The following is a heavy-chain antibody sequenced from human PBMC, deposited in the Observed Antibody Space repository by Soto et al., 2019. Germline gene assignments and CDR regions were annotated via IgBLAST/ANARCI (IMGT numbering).Heavy chain of an antibody. Sequence: PSETLSLTCTVSGVSVNSDNYYWSWIRQPPGKGLEWIGHIYNTGSTTYNPSLKSRVTISLDTSRNHFSLSLNSVTAADTAVFYCARVYSSSPEAFDFWGRGTLVTVSS. CDR3: ARVYSSSPEAFDF. J-gene: IGHJ4*02. D-gene: IGHD6-6*01. CDR2: IYNTGST. V-gene: IGHV4-61*03. CDR1: GVSVNSDNYY.